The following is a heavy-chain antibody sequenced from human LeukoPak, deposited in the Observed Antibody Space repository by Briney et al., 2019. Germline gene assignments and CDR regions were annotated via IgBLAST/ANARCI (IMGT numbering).Heavy chain of an antibody. CDR2: IYYSGST. Sequence: PSETPSLTCTVSGGSISSYYWSWIRQPPGKGLEWIGHIYYSGSTNYNPSLKSRVTISVDKSKNQFSLKLSSVTAADTAVYYCARSLGYCSGGSCRDAFDIWGQGTMVTVSS. D-gene: IGHD2-15*01. CDR3: ARSLGYCSGGSCRDAFDI. V-gene: IGHV4-59*12. CDR1: GGSISSYY. J-gene: IGHJ3*02.